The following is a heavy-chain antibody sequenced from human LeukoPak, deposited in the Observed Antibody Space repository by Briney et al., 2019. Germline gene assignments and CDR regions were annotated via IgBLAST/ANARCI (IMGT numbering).Heavy chain of an antibody. CDR2: ISSSGSTI. CDR1: GFTFSSYE. J-gene: IGHJ4*02. V-gene: IGHV3-48*03. D-gene: IGHD3-10*01. Sequence: PGGSLRLSCAASGFTFSSYEMNWVRQAPGKGLEWVSYISSSGSTIYYADSVKGRFTISKDNSKNTVDLLMHSVTAEDTALYYCARGRFGDPLNYWGQGTLVTVSS. CDR3: ARGRFGDPLNY.